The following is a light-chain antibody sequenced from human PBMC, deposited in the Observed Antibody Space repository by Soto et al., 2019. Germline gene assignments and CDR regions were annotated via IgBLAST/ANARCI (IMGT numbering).Light chain of an antibody. Sequence: SPGTLSLSPGERATLSCRASQTVSSHLTWYQQRPGQAPRLLIYGASKKATGIPDRFSGSGSGTDFTLTISRLEPEDFALYYCQQYGTSPITVGQGTRLEIK. V-gene: IGKV3-20*01. CDR3: QQYGTSPIT. CDR2: GAS. CDR1: QTVSSH. J-gene: IGKJ5*01.